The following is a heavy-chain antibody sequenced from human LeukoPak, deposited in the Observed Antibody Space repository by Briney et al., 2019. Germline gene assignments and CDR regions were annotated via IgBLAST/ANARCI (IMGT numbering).Heavy chain of an antibody. J-gene: IGHJ5*02. Sequence: SVKVSCKVSGGTFSSYAISWVRQAPGQGLEWMGGIIPIFGTANYAQKFQGRVTITADESTSTAYMELSSLRSEDTAVYYCARDQQQLKTGWFDPWGQGTLVTVSS. V-gene: IGHV1-69*13. D-gene: IGHD6-13*01. CDR2: IIPIFGTA. CDR3: ARDQQQLKTGWFDP. CDR1: GGTFSSYA.